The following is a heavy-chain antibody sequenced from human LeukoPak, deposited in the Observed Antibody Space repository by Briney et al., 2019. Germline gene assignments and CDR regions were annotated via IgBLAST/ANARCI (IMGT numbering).Heavy chain of an antibody. D-gene: IGHD5-18*01. CDR2: IYATGRT. V-gene: IGHV4-4*07. J-gene: IGHJ4*02. Sequence: SETLSLTCDVSGVSIQSYWWSWVRKPAGKGLEWIGRIYATGRTHYSPSFQSRVTMSIDVSSNQFSLTLRSVTAADTAVYYCARSGYTISAYHSDFWGQGAPVTVSS. CDR3: ARSGYTISAYHSDF. CDR1: GVSIQSYW.